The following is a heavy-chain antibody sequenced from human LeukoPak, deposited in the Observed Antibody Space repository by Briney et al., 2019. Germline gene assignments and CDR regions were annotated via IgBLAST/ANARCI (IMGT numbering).Heavy chain of an antibody. D-gene: IGHD2-15*01. V-gene: IGHV4-34*01. CDR1: GGSFSGYY. Sequence: SETLSLTCAVYGGSFSGYYWSWIRQPPGKGLEWIGEIDHSGSTNYNASLRSRVTISVDKSKNQFSLKLSSVTAADTAVYYCARSYCSGGSCYRGNAFDIWGQGTMVTVSS. CDR3: ARSYCSGGSCYRGNAFDI. CDR2: IDHSGST. J-gene: IGHJ3*02.